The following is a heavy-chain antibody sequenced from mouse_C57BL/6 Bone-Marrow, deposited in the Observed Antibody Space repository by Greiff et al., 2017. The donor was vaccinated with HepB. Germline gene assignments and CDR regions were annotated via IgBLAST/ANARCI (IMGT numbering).Heavy chain of an antibody. Sequence: QVQLKESGPGLVAPSQSLSITCTVSGFSLTSYGVHWVRQPPGKGLEWLVVIWSDGSTTYNSALKSRLSIIKDNSKSQVFLKMNSLQTDDTDMYYCARHSSGYYCFDYWGQGTTLTVSS. V-gene: IGHV2-6-1*01. CDR1: GFSLTSYG. J-gene: IGHJ2*01. CDR2: IWSDGST. D-gene: IGHD3-2*02. CDR3: ARHSSGYYCFDY.